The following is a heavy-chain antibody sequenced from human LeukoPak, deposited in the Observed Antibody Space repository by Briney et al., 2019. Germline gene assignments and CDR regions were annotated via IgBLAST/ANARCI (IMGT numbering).Heavy chain of an antibody. J-gene: IGHJ6*03. CDR1: GFTFSSYW. CDR2: IKQDGSEK. Sequence: GGSLRLSCAASGFTFSSYWMSWVRQAPGKGLEWVANIKQDGSEKYYVDSVKGRFTISRDNAKNSLYLQMNSLRAEDTAVYYCARSPSDIYYDSSGLYYYYYYYMDVWGKGTTVTVSS. V-gene: IGHV3-7*01. D-gene: IGHD3-22*01. CDR3: ARSPSDIYYDSSGLYYYYYYYMDV.